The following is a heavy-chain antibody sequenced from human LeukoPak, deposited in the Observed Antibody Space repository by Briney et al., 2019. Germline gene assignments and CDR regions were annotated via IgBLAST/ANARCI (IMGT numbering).Heavy chain of an antibody. CDR2: IYYSGTT. D-gene: IGHD1-26*01. CDR1: GGSIRTYF. J-gene: IGHJ4*02. V-gene: IGHV4-59*01. Sequence: SETLSLTCTVSGGSIRTYFWSWIRQPPGKGLEWIGYIYYSGTTNYNPSLRSRVTISVDTSKNQFSLKLSSVTAAGTAVYYCARESYSGSYRPDYWGQGTLVTVSS. CDR3: ARESYSGSYRPDY.